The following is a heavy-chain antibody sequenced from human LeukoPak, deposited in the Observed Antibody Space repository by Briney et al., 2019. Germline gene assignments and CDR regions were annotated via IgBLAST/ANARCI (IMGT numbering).Heavy chain of an antibody. J-gene: IGHJ4*02. V-gene: IGHV3-7*04. CDR1: GFTFSSYW. CDR3: ARATYLDY. CDR2: INQDGSEK. Sequence: GGSLRLSCITSGFTFSSYWMSWVRQAPGKGLEWVANINQDGSEKNYVDSVKGRFTISRDNAKNSLYLQMNSLRAEDTAVYYCARATYLDYWGQGTLVTVSS.